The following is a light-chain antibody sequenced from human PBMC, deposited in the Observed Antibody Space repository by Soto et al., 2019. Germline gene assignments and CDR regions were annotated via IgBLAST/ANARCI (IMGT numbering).Light chain of an antibody. V-gene: IGKV3-15*01. CDR3: QQYNDWPRT. CDR2: DAS. Sequence: EVVMTQSPATLSVSPGERATLSCRASQSVSSNLAWYQQKPGQAPRLLMYDASTRAPGLPARFSGSGSGTEFTLTISSLQSEDFAVYHCQQYNDWPRTFGQGTRVEIK. CDR1: QSVSSN. J-gene: IGKJ1*01.